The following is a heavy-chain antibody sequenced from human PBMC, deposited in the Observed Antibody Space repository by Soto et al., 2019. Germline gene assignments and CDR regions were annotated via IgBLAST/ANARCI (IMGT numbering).Heavy chain of an antibody. CDR1: GFTVSSNY. Sequence: EVQLVETGGGLIQPGGSLRLSCAASGFTVSSNYMSWVRQAPGKGLAWVSVIYSCGSTYYADSVKGRFTISRDNSKNTRYLQMHSLRAEDTDVYYCARVGGIYDFSYYYYGMDVWGQGTTVTVSS. CDR3: ARVGGIYDFSYYYYGMDV. CDR2: IYSCGST. V-gene: IGHV3-53*02. J-gene: IGHJ6*02. D-gene: IGHD3-3*01.